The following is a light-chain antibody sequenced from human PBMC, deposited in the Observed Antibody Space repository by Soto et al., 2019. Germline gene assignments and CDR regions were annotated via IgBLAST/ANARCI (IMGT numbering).Light chain of an antibody. J-gene: IGKJ1*01. CDR1: QTVSRSY. CDR2: DAS. V-gene: IGKV3D-20*01. Sequence: EIVLTQSPATLSLSPGERATLSCGASQTVSRSYLAWYQQKPGLAPRLLIYDASSRATGIPDRFSGSGSGTDFTLTISRLEPEDFAVYYCQQYGNSWTFGQGTKVEIK. CDR3: QQYGNSWT.